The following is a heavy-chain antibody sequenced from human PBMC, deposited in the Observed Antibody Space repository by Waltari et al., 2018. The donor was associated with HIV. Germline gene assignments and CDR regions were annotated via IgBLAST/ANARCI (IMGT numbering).Heavy chain of an antibody. J-gene: IGHJ5*02. V-gene: IGHV3-15*02. CDR3: STSGWLDH. D-gene: IGHD6-25*01. CDR1: GMSFSHAW. Sequence: EVKLVESGGAIVKPGESLRLSCAVSGMSFSHAWMSWVRQAPGKGLEWIARITTKADGESVDYAEVVRDRFTITRDDSTSTLFLQMSSLKTEDTALYYCSTSGWLDHWGQGTRVTVSS. CDR2: ITTKADGESV.